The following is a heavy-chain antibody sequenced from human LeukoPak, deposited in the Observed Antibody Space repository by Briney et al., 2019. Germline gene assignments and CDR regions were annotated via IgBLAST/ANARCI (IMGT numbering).Heavy chain of an antibody. D-gene: IGHD3-22*01. CDR3: ARLKYYYDSSGYRAEYFQH. CDR2: IIPIFGTA. V-gene: IGHV1-69*13. Sequence: SVKVSCKASGGTFSSYAISWVRQAPGQGLEWMGGIIPIFGTANYAQKFQGRVTITADEFTNTAYMELSSLAYADTAVYYCARLKYYYDSSGYRAEYFQHWGQGTLVTVSS. CDR1: GGTFSSYA. J-gene: IGHJ1*01.